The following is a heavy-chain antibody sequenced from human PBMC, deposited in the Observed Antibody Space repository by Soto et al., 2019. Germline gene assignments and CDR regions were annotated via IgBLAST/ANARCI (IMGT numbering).Heavy chain of an antibody. CDR2: ISPYNGHT. CDR3: ARDLTIVPATHPRLENYGMDV. J-gene: IGHJ6*02. D-gene: IGHD2-2*01. V-gene: IGHV1-18*01. CDR1: GYSFTSYG. Sequence: ASVKVSCKASGYSFTSYGISWVRRAPGQGLEWMGWISPYNGHTQFVQRFQGRVSMTTDASTKTAYMELRNLRSDDTAHYYCARDLTIVPATHPRLENYGMDVWGQGTTVTVS.